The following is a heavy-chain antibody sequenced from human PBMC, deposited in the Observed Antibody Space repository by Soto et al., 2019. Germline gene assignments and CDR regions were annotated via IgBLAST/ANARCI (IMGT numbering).Heavy chain of an antibody. V-gene: IGHV3-30*18. J-gene: IGHJ6*02. D-gene: IGHD6-19*01. CDR1: GFTFSSYG. CDR3: AKDRPDCSSGWLGMDV. Sequence: QVQLVESGGGVVQPGRSLRLSCAASGFTFSSYGMHWVRQAPGKGLEWVAVISYDGSNKYYADSVKGRFTISRDNSKNTLYLQMNCLSSEDTAVYYCAKDRPDCSSGWLGMDVGGRGTKVTVSS. CDR2: ISYDGSNK.